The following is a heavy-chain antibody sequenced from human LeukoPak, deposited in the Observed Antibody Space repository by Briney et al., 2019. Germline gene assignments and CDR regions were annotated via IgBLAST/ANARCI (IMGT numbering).Heavy chain of an antibody. CDR2: IRYDGSNK. J-gene: IGHJ4*02. CDR1: GFTFSSYG. D-gene: IGHD6-13*01. CDR3: AISPTGSWYERDY. V-gene: IGHV3-30*02. Sequence: GGSLRLSCAASGFTFSSYGMHWVRQAPGKGLEWVAFIRYDGSNKYYADSVKGRFTISRDNSKNTLCLQMNSLRAEDTAVYYCAISPTGSWYERDYWGQGTLVTVSS.